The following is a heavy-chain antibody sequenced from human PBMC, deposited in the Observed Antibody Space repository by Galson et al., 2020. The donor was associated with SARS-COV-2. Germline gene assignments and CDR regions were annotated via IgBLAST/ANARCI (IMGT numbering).Heavy chain of an antibody. CDR2: TRSKTNNYTR. J-gene: IGHJ6*03. D-gene: IGHD1-1*01. CDR3: ARLGQRVQDHFYTDV. Sequence: GESLKISCAASGFSFSGSALHWVRQASGKGLERIGRTRSKTNNYTREYSVSLKGRFSISRDDSKDTAYLHIHSLRPEDTAVYFCARLGQRVQDHFYTDVWGKGTTVIVSS. CDR1: GFSFSGSA. V-gene: IGHV3-73*01.